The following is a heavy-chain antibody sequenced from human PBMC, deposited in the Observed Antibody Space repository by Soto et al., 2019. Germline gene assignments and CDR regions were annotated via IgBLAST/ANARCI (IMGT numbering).Heavy chain of an antibody. CDR1: GGSINSGGYY. CDR2: IYYSGTT. CDR3: ARIIPTAGLFDY. D-gene: IGHD6-13*01. V-gene: IGHV4-31*03. Sequence: QVQLQESGPGLVKPSQTLSLTCTVSGGSINSGGYYWSWIRQHPGKGLEWVGYIYYSGTTYYNPSLQSRLIISRETAKNLFSMKLTAVTAADTAVYYCARIIPTAGLFDYWGQGTMVTVSS. J-gene: IGHJ4*02.